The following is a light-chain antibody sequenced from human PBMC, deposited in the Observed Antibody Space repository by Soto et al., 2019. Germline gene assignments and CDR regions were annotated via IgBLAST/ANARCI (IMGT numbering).Light chain of an antibody. Sequence: QSVLTQPASVSGSPGQSITISCTGTSSDVGGYNYVSWYQQHPGKAPKLMIYDVANRPSGVSNRFSGSKSGNTASLTISGLKAEDEADYYCSSYTSSSTPYVFGPGTKVPVL. CDR1: SSDVGGYNY. J-gene: IGLJ1*01. CDR2: DVA. CDR3: SSYTSSSTPYV. V-gene: IGLV2-14*01.